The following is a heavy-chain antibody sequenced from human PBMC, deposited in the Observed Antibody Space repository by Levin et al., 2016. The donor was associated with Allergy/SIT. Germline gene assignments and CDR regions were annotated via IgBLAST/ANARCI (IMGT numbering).Heavy chain of an antibody. D-gene: IGHD5-12*01. CDR2: ISSSGSTI. CDR3: ATWITRAYGMDV. CDR1: GFTISSYS. Sequence: GESLKISCAASGFTISSYSMNWVRQAPGKGLEWVSYISSSGSTIYYADSVKGRFTISRDNAKNSLYLQMNSLRAEDTAVYYCATWITRAYGMDVWGQGTTVTVSS. J-gene: IGHJ6*02. V-gene: IGHV3-48*04.